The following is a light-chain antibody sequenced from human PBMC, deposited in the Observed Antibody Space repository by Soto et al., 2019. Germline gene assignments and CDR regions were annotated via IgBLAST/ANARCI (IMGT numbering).Light chain of an antibody. CDR1: QSVSSN. CDR3: QQSNNWPL. Sequence: EIVMTQSPATLSVSPGERATLSCRASQSVSSNLAWYQQKPGQAPRLLIYGASTRATGIPARFSGSGSGTEFTLTISSLQSEDFAVYYCQQSNNWPLFG. J-gene: IGKJ3*01. V-gene: IGKV3-15*01. CDR2: GAS.